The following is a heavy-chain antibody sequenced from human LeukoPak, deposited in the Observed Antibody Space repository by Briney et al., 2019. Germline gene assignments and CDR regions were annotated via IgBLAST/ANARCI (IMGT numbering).Heavy chain of an antibody. CDR3: ARVRGYSYAFDY. D-gene: IGHD5-18*01. J-gene: IGHJ4*02. Sequence: PGGSLRLSCAASGFTFSNFWLSWVRQAPGKGPEWVANMKQDGTEKYYVDSVKGRFTISRDNAKNSLYLQIKSLRAEDTAVYYCARVRGYSYAFDYWGQGTLVTVSA. V-gene: IGHV3-7*04. CDR2: MKQDGTEK. CDR1: GFTFSNFW.